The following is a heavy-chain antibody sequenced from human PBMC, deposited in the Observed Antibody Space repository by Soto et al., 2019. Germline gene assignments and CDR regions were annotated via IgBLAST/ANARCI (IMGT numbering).Heavy chain of an antibody. CDR2: INHSGST. V-gene: IGHV4-34*01. J-gene: IGHJ5*02. CDR3: ARRGEAARWNNWFDP. CDR1: GGSFSGYY. Sequence: QVQLQQWGAGLLKPSETLSLTCAVYGGSFSGYYWSWIRQPPGKGLEWIGEINHSGSTNYNPSLKSRVTIAVDTSKNQCSLKLSSVTAAATAVYYCARRGEAARWNNWFDPWGQGTLVTVSS. D-gene: IGHD6-6*01.